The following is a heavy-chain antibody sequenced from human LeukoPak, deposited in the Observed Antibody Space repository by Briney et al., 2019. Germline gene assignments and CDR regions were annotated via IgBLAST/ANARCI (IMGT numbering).Heavy chain of an antibody. CDR2: VSLSDNI. D-gene: IGHD1/OR15-1a*01. Sequence: GGSLRLSCAASGFTFSSYSMNWVCQAPGKGLEWVSLVSLSDNIFYADSVKGRFTISRDNSKSTVHLQMDSLRVDDTAVYYCAKVATPNTLDALDIWGQGTLVTVSS. CDR1: GFTFSSYS. V-gene: IGHV3-23*01. J-gene: IGHJ3*02. CDR3: AKVATPNTLDALDI.